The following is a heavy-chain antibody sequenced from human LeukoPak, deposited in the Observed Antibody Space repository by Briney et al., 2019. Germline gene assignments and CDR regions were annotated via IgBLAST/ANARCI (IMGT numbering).Heavy chain of an antibody. D-gene: IGHD5-18*01. CDR2: IYYSGST. CDR3: ARVGIQLWLLDY. V-gene: IGHV4-59*01. CDR1: GGSISSYY. J-gene: IGHJ4*02. Sequence: SETLSLTCTVPGGSISSYYWSWIRQPPGKGLEWIGYIYYSGSTNYNPSLKSRVTISVDTSKNQFSLKLSSVTAADTAVYYCARVGIQLWLLDYWGQGTLVTVSS.